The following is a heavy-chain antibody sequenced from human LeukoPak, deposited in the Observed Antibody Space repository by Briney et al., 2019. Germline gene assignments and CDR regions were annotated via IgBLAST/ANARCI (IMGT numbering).Heavy chain of an antibody. V-gene: IGHV4-4*02. D-gene: IGHD3-22*01. CDR3: AKSTYYYDTFVNAFDL. CDR2: IYHSGST. CDR1: GGSISSSNW. J-gene: IGHJ3*01. Sequence: PSGTLSLTCAVSGGSISSSNWWSWVRQPPGKGLEWIGEIYHSGSTNYNPSLKSRVTISVDKSKNQLSLKLSSVTAADTAVYYCAKSTYYYDTFVNAFDLWGQGTVVTVSS.